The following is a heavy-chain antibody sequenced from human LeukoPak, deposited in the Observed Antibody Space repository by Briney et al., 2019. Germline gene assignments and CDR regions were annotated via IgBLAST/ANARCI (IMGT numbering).Heavy chain of an antibody. Sequence: SETLSLTCTVSGDSISSSSYYWEWIRQPPGKGLEWIGSTFYSGSTYYNPSLKSRVTMSVDTSKNQFSLKLSSVTAADTAVYYCAREDIVVVVAATRDYYYYYMDVWGKGTTVTISS. J-gene: IGHJ6*03. D-gene: IGHD2-15*01. CDR2: TFYSGST. CDR3: AREDIVVVVAATRDYYYYYMDV. CDR1: GDSISSSSYY. V-gene: IGHV4-39*07.